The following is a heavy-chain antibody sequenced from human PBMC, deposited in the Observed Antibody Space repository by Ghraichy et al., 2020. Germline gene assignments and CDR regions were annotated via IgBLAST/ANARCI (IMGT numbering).Heavy chain of an antibody. Sequence: GESLNISCKGSGYSFTSYWIGWVRQMPGKGLEWMGIIYPGESDTRYSPSFQGQVTLSADKSISTAYLQWSSLRASDTAMYYCVRGKGFCSSSSCYLFDYWGQGTLVTVSS. V-gene: IGHV5-51*01. J-gene: IGHJ4*02. CDR3: VRGKGFCSSSSCYLFDY. CDR2: IYPGESDT. CDR1: GYSFTSYW. D-gene: IGHD2-2*01.